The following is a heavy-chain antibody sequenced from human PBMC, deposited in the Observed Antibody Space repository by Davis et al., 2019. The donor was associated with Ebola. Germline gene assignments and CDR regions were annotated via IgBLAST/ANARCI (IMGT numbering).Heavy chain of an antibody. CDR3: ARVEGRYNWNDVAYYYYYMDV. D-gene: IGHD1-1*01. CDR1: GYTFTGYY. V-gene: IGHV1-2*02. J-gene: IGHJ6*03. Sequence: ASVKVSCKASGYTFTGYYMHWVRQAPGQGLEWMGWINPNSGGTNYAQKFQGRVTMTRDTSISTAYMELSRLRSDDTAVYYCARVEGRYNWNDVAYYYYYMDVWGKGTTVTVSS. CDR2: INPNSGGT.